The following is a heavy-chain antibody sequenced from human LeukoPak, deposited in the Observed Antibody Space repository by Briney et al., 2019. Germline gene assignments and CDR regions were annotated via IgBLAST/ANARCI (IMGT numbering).Heavy chain of an antibody. CDR2: FFYSGST. CDR1: GGSISSGGYY. CDR3: ARGAPNYYFAMDV. J-gene: IGHJ6*02. V-gene: IGHV4-61*08. Sequence: SQTLSLTCAVSGGSISSGGYYWNWIRQPPGKGLEWIGYFFYSGSTDYNPSLKSRVTISVDTSKNQFSLKLSSVTTADTAVYYCARGAPNYYFAMDVWGQGTTVTVSS.